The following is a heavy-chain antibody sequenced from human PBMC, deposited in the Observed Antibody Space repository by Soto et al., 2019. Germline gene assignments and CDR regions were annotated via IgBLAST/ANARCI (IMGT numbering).Heavy chain of an antibody. CDR2: MYHSGIT. CDR1: GYSIRSGYF. V-gene: IGHV4-38-2*01. Sequence: PSLTCAVSGYSIRSGYFWGWIRQPPGKGLEWIGSMYHSGITHYNLSLKSRVTISVDTYKNQLSLKLSSATAADTAVYYCARSMYSTSAQLYYGMDVWGQGTTVTVSS. CDR3: ARSMYSTSAQLYYGMDV. D-gene: IGHD6-6*01. J-gene: IGHJ6*02.